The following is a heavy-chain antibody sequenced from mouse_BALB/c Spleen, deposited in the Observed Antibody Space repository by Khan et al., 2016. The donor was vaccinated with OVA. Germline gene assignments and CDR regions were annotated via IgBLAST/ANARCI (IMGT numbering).Heavy chain of an antibody. V-gene: IGHV1-9*01. CDR3: ARSCFGN. CDR2: ILPGSGST. J-gene: IGHJ3*01. CDR1: GYTFSNYW. Sequence: QVQLQQSGAELMKPGASVKISCKATGYTFSNYWIEWVKQRPGHGLEWIGEILPGSGSTKYNEKFKGTTTFTADTSSTTAIQHCGSLTSEDPAVYFCARSCFGNYAQGTLVTVSA.